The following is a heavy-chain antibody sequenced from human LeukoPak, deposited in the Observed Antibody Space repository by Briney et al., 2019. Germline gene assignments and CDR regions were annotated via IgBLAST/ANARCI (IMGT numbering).Heavy chain of an antibody. CDR2: ISSSATTI. Sequence: PGGSLGLSCAASGFTFSSYEMNWVRQAPGKGLEWVSYISSSATTIYYADSVKDRFTISRDNAKNSLYLQMNSLRAEDTAVYYCASHQYYYDSSGYYDRLFDYWGQGTLVTVSS. J-gene: IGHJ4*02. D-gene: IGHD3-22*01. V-gene: IGHV3-48*03. CDR1: GFTFSSYE. CDR3: ASHQYYYDSSGYYDRLFDY.